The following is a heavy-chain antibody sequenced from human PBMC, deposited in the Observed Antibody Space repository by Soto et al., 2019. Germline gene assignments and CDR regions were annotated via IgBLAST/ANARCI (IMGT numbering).Heavy chain of an antibody. D-gene: IGHD2-15*01. CDR1: GGSISDISYC. CDR3: ARHKSGSDWLDP. J-gene: IGHJ5*02. CDR2: MFYSGAT. V-gene: IGHV4-39*01. Sequence: SETLSLTCTVSGGSISDISYCWGWIRQPPGKGLQWIGCMFYSGATYYNPSLKNRVTLSVDTSNNEFSLKLVSVTAPDTAVYYCARHKSGSDWLDPWGQGTLVTVPQ.